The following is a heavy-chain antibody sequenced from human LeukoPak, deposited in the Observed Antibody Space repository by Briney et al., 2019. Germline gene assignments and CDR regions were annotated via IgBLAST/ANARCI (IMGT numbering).Heavy chain of an antibody. V-gene: IGHV3-74*01. CDR3: ARQPRGDTTMGPGSY. D-gene: IGHD5-18*01. CDR2: IKSDGSST. J-gene: IGHJ4*02. Sequence: GGSLRLSCAASGFTFSSYWMHWVRQVPGQGLVWVSRIKSDGSSTSYADSVKGRFTISRDNAKNTLYLQMNSLRAEDTAVYYCARQPRGDTTMGPGSYWGQGTLVTVSS. CDR1: GFTFSSYW.